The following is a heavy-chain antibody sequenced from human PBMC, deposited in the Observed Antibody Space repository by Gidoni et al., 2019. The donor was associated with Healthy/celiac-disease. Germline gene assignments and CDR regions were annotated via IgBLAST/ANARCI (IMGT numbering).Heavy chain of an antibody. CDR1: GFTFSRYS. CDR2: ISSSSSYI. V-gene: IGHV3-21*01. J-gene: IGHJ4*02. CDR3: ASSRGYSYGFYSNDY. D-gene: IGHD5-18*01. Sequence: EVQLVESGGGLVKPGGSLRLAGAASGFTFSRYSMNWVRQAPGKGLEWVSSISSSSSYIYYADSVKGRFTISRDNAKNSLYLQMNSLRAEDTAVYYCASSRGYSYGFYSNDYWGQGTLVTVSS.